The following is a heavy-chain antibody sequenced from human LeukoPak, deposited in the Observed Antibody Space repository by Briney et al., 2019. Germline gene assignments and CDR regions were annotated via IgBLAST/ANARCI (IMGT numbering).Heavy chain of an antibody. V-gene: IGHV3-15*01. D-gene: IGHD3-10*01. CDR3: TCKGGELYRDYYYYMDV. J-gene: IGHJ6*03. CDR2: IKSKTDGGTT. Sequence: GGSLRLSCAASGFTFSNAWMSWVRQAPGKGLEWVGRIKSKTDGGTTDYAAPVKGRFTISRDDSKNTLYLQMNSLKTEDTAVYYCTCKGGELYRDYYYYMDVWGKGTTVTVSS. CDR1: GFTFSNAW.